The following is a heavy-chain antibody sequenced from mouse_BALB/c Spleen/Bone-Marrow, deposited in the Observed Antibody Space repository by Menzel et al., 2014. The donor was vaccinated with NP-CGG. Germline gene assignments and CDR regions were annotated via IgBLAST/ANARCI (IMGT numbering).Heavy chain of an antibody. CDR2: IWGDGST. D-gene: IGHD2-3*01. CDR3: AKPEDGYAMDY. Sequence: VKVVESGPGLVAPSQSLSITCTVSGFSLTSNGVSWIRQPPGKGLEWLGVIWGDGSTKYHSALISRLSFTKDNSKSRVFLKLNSLHTDDTATYYCAKPEDGYAMDYWGQGTSVTVSS. V-gene: IGHV2-3*01. CDR1: GFSLTSNG. J-gene: IGHJ4*01.